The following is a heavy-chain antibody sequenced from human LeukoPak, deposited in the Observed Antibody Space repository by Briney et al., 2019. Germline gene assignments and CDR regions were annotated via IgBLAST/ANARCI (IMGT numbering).Heavy chain of an antibody. V-gene: IGHV3-30-3*01. CDR2: ISYDGSNK. J-gene: IGHJ3*02. CDR3: ARALEAAFDI. Sequence: GGSLRLSCAASGFTFSSYAMHWVRQAPGKGLEWVAVISYDGSNKYYADSVKGRFTISRDNSKNTLYLQMNSLRAEDTAVYYCARALEAAFDIGGQGTMVTVSS. CDR1: GFTFSSYA.